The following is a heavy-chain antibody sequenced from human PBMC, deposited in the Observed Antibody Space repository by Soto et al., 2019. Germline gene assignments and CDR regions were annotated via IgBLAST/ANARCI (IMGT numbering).Heavy chain of an antibody. D-gene: IGHD1-26*01. Sequence: GGSLRLSCAASGFTFSNYAVNWVRQAPGKGLEWVSGITGSSGRTFYADSVKGRFTISRDNSKNTVYLQMNSVRADDTAVYYCAKEYTSTSRGSFDYWGQGALVTVSS. CDR2: ITGSSGRT. V-gene: IGHV3-23*01. CDR3: AKEYTSTSRGSFDY. J-gene: IGHJ4*02. CDR1: GFTFSNYA.